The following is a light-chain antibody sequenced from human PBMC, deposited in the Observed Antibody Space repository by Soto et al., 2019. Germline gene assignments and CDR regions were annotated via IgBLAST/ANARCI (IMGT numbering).Light chain of an antibody. V-gene: IGKV3-20*01. CDR2: GAS. CDR1: QSVSNNY. CDR3: QQYGRSPWT. J-gene: IGKJ1*01. Sequence: EIVLTQSPGTLSLSPGERATLSCRASQSVSNNYLAWYQQKPGQAPRLLIYGASSRATGIPDRFSGSGSGTDFNLTISRLAPEDFAVYYCQQYGRSPWTFGQGTKVEIK.